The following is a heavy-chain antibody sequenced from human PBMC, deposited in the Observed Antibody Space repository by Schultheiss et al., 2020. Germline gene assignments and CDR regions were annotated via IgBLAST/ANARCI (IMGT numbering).Heavy chain of an antibody. CDR2: INYSGST. J-gene: IGHJ5*02. CDR1: GGSISSGSYY. Sequence: SETLSLTCTVSGGSISSGSYYWSWIRQPPGKGLEWIGEINYSGSTNYNPSLKNRVTMSVDTSKNQFSLKLSSVTAADTAVYYCARGNYAWSGYYLNWFDPWGQGTLVTVSS. CDR3: ARGNYAWSGYYLNWFDP. D-gene: IGHD3-3*01. V-gene: IGHV4-39*01.